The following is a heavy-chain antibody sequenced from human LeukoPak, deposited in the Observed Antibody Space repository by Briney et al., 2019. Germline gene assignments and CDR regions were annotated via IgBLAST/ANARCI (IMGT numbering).Heavy chain of an antibody. D-gene: IGHD6-13*01. Sequence: PGGSLRLSCAASGFTFRSYWMHWVRQAPGKGLVWVSRINSDGRSTKYPDAVKGRFTLTRGNAENTLYLEMNNTTAEDTAVYYCERKAAGITFDYWGQGTLVTVSS. CDR1: GFTFRSYW. V-gene: IGHV3-74*01. CDR3: ERKAAGITFDY. J-gene: IGHJ4*02. CDR2: INSDGRST.